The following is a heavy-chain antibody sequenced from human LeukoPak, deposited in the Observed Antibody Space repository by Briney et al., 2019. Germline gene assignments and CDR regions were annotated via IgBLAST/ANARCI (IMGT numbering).Heavy chain of an antibody. Sequence: GGSLRLSCAASGFTFSSYSMNWVRQAPGNGLEWVSSISSSSSYIYYADSVKGRFTISRDNAKNSLYLQMNSLRAEDTAVYYCARDSYYYDSSRTNWFDPWGQGTLVTVSS. J-gene: IGHJ5*02. CDR1: GFTFSSYS. D-gene: IGHD3-22*01. CDR3: ARDSYYYDSSRTNWFDP. CDR2: ISSSSSYI. V-gene: IGHV3-21*01.